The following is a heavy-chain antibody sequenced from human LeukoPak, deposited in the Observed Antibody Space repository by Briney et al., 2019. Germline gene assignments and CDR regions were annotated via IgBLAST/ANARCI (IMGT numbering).Heavy chain of an antibody. D-gene: IGHD7-27*01. J-gene: IGHJ4*02. CDR3: ARSPLGIAPFDY. CDR2: IRNKANRYTT. V-gene: IGHV3-72*01. Sequence: GGSLRLSCAASGFTFSDHHMDWVRQAPGEGLEWVVRIRNKANRYTTEYAASVKGRFTISRDDSENSLYLQMDSLKTEDTAVYYCARSPLGIAPFDYWDQGTLVTVSS. CDR1: GFTFSDHH.